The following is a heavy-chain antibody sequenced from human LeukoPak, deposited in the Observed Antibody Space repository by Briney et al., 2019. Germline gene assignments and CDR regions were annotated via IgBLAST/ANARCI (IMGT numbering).Heavy chain of an antibody. D-gene: IGHD2-15*01. V-gene: IGHV1-3*01. CDR3: ARGRGTSGSNRDFYYYYYMDV. CDR1: GYIFTDCA. J-gene: IGHJ6*03. Sequence: ASVKVSCKASGYIFTDCAIHWLRQAPGQRPEWMGWMNAGNGNTKYSQKFQGRITLIRDISAATAYMELSSLRHDDLAVYYCARGRGTSGSNRDFYYYYYMDVWGKGTTVTVSS. CDR2: MNAGNGNT.